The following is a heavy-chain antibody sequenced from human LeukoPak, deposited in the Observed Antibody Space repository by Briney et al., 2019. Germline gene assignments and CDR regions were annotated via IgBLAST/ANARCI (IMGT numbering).Heavy chain of an antibody. CDR3: ACLRGPSYY. D-gene: IGHD3-10*01. V-gene: IGHV3-21*01. CDR2: TSTNSALI. CDR1: RFTLINYS. Sequence: GGSLSLSCIASRFTLINYSMNWVRPAAGEVLEWVSSTSTNSALIYYADFVRGRFTISRDNTKTSLYLQMDSLTADDTAVYYCACLRGPSYYWGQGILVTVSS. J-gene: IGHJ4*02.